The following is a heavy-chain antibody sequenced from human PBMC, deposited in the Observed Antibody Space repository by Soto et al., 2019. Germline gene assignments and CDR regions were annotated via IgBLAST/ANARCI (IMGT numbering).Heavy chain of an antibody. CDR1: GASISSSTYY. Sequence: PSETLSLTCTVSGASISSSTYYWGWIRQPPGKGLEWIGSFYYNGNTYYNPSLQSRVTISVDTSKNQFSLNLSSVTAADTAVYYCARHFLFRAEASGFDPWGQGTLVTVSS. D-gene: IGHD2-21*01. V-gene: IGHV4-39*01. J-gene: IGHJ5*02. CDR3: ARHFLFRAEASGFDP. CDR2: FYYNGNT.